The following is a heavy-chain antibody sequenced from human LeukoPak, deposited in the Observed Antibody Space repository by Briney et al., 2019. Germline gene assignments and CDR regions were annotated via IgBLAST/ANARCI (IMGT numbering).Heavy chain of an antibody. J-gene: IGHJ4*02. CDR2: IRSKANSYAT. V-gene: IGHV3-73*01. CDR3: TSRGFGELEKNYNY. D-gene: IGHD3-10*01. Sequence: PGGSLRLSCAASGFTFSGSAMHWVRQASGKGLEWVGRIRSKANSYATTYAASVKGRFTISRDDSKNTAYLQMNSLKTVDTAVYYCTSRGFGELEKNYNYWGQGTLVTVSS. CDR1: GFTFSGSA.